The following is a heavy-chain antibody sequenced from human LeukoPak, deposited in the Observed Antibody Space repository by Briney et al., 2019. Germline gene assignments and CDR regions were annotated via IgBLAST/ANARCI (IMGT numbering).Heavy chain of an antibody. J-gene: IGHJ5*02. D-gene: IGHD3-10*01. Sequence: GASVKVSCKASGYTFTSYYMHWVRQAPGRGLEWMGIINPSGGSTSYAQKFQGRVTMTRNTSISTAYMELSSLRSEDTAVYYCARVRGSGSYYWFDPWGQGTLVTVSS. CDR1: GYTFTSYY. CDR2: INPSGGST. CDR3: ARVRGSGSYYWFDP. V-gene: IGHV1-46*01.